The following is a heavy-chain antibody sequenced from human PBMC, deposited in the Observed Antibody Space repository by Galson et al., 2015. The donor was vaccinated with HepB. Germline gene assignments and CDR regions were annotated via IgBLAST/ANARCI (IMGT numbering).Heavy chain of an antibody. V-gene: IGHV3-23*01. CDR3: AKCGVLSSGWCNYFDP. J-gene: IGHJ5*02. CDR2: VMSGSGGA. CDR1: GFTFSSYG. Sequence: SLRLSCAASGFTFSSYGMIWVRQAPGKGLEWVSAVMSGSGGAFYADSVKGRFTISRDNSKNTLSLQMNSLGAEDTAAYYCAKCGVLSSGWCNYFDPWGQGTLVTVSS. D-gene: IGHD6-19*01.